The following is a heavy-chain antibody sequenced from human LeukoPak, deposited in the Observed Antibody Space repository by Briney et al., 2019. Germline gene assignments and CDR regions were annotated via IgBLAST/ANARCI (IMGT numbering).Heavy chain of an antibody. D-gene: IGHD3-22*01. V-gene: IGHV1-18*01. J-gene: IGHJ4*02. CDR3: ASGYYDSSPDY. Sequence: DSVKVSCKASGGTFSSYAISWVRQAPGQGLEWMGWISAYNGNTNYAQKLQGRVTMTTDTSTSTAYMELRSLRSDDTAVYYCASGYYDSSPDYWGQGTLVTVSS. CDR1: GGTFSSYA. CDR2: ISAYNGNT.